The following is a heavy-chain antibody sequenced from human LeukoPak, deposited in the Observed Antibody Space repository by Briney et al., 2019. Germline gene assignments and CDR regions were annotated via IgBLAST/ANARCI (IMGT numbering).Heavy chain of an antibody. D-gene: IGHD2-21*01. Sequence: SQTLSLTCAISGDSVSSNSAAWNWIRQSPSRGLEWPGRTYYRSKWYNDYAVSVKSRITINPDTSKNQFSLQLNSVTPEDTAVYYCARAAIPGPLVDYGMDVWGQGTTVTVSS. V-gene: IGHV6-1*01. CDR2: TYYRSKWYN. CDR3: ARAAIPGPLVDYGMDV. J-gene: IGHJ6*02. CDR1: GDSVSSNSAA.